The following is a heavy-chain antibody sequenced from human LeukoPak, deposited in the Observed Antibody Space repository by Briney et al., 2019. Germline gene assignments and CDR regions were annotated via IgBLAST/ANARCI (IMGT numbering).Heavy chain of an antibody. CDR1: GGSFSGYY. CDR2: INHSGST. Sequence: PSETLSLTCAVYGGSFSGYYWSWIRQPPGKGLEWIGEINHSGSTNYNPSLKSRVTISVDTSKNQFSLKLSSVTAADTAVYYCARLSPYGSGSYPDYWGQGTLVTVSS. D-gene: IGHD3-10*01. CDR3: ARLSPYGSGSYPDY. J-gene: IGHJ4*02. V-gene: IGHV4-34*01.